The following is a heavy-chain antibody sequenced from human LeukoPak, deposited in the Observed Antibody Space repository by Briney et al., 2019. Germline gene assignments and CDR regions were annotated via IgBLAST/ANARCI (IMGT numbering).Heavy chain of an antibody. Sequence: GGSLRLSCAASGFTVSSNYMSWVRQAPGKGLEWVSLIYSGGSTYYADSAKGRFTISRDTSKNTLYLQMNSLRAEDTAVYYCARDLATVTAAYYYYYMDVWGKGTTVTVSS. CDR2: IYSGGST. CDR3: ARDLATVTAAYYYYYMDV. J-gene: IGHJ6*03. CDR1: GFTVSSNY. D-gene: IGHD4-17*01. V-gene: IGHV3-53*01.